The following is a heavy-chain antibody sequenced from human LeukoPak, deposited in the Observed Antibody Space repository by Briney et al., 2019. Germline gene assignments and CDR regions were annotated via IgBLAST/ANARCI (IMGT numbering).Heavy chain of an antibody. V-gene: IGHV3-30*18. Sequence: SGRSLRLSCAASGFTFSSYGMHWVRQAPGKGLEWVAVISYDGSNKYYADSVKGRFTISRDNSKNTLYLQMNSLRAEDTAVYYCAKDALTLITYFDYWGQGTLVTVSS. D-gene: IGHD3-22*01. CDR2: ISYDGSNK. J-gene: IGHJ4*02. CDR3: AKDALTLITYFDY. CDR1: GFTFSSYG.